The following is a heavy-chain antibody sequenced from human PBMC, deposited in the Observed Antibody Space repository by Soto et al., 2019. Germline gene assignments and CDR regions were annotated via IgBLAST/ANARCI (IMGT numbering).Heavy chain of an antibody. Sequence: SSETLSLTCTVSGDSVSRYYWNWIRQPPGKGLEWIGYIYNSGSTNYSPSLKSRVTISVDTSKNQFSLTLTSVTAADTAVYYCARAPTYSYGSGTPYYFYAMDVWGQGTTVTVSS. CDR1: GDSVSRYY. V-gene: IGHV4-59*02. J-gene: IGHJ6*02. CDR3: ARAPTYSYGSGTPYYFYAMDV. CDR2: IYNSGST. D-gene: IGHD3-10*01.